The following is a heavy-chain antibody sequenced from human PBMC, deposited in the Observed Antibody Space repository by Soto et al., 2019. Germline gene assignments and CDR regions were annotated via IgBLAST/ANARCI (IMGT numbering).Heavy chain of an antibody. Sequence: QVQLQQWGAGLLKPSETLSLTCAVHGGSFRGYHWTWIRQPPGKGLEWIGEINNSGSTNDNPSLKSRVTISRDTCKKQFSLSFSSVTAADTAIYYCARGGYTSGWFRFWGQGILVTVSS. CDR3: ARGGYTSGWFRF. CDR2: INNSGST. D-gene: IGHD6-19*01. CDR1: GGSFRGYH. V-gene: IGHV4-34*01. J-gene: IGHJ4*02.